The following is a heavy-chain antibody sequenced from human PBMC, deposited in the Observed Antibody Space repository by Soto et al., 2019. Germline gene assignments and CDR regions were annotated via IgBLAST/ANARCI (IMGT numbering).Heavy chain of an antibody. V-gene: IGHV3-33*01. CDR3: AREPIVVVPAAMRVSYFDY. CDR2: IWYDGSNK. CDR1: GFTFSSYG. J-gene: IGHJ4*02. Sequence: GGSLRLSCAASGFTFSSYGMHWVRQAPGKGLEWVAVIWYDGSNKYYADSVKGRFTISRDNSKNTLYLQMNSLRAEDTAVYYCAREPIVVVPAAMRVSYFDYWGQGTLVTVS. D-gene: IGHD2-2*01.